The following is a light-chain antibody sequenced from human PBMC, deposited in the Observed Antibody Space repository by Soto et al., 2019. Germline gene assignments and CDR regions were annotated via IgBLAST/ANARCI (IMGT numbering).Light chain of an antibody. V-gene: IGKV1-39*01. CDR1: QNIGVY. J-gene: IGKJ1*01. CDR2: AAS. CDR3: LQDYSYPWT. Sequence: DIQMTQSPSSLSASVGDRVTITCRASQNIGVYLNWYQKKPGKAPKLLIHAASSLHSGVPSTFSGSGSGTDFALTISSLQPEDFATYYCLQDYSYPWTFGQGTKVDIK.